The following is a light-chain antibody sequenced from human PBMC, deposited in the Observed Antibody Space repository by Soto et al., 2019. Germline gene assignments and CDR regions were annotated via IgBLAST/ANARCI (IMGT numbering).Light chain of an antibody. CDR3: KQQGT. CDR2: AAS. Sequence: EIVLTQSPGTLSLSPGERATLSCRASRSLSSSYVVWYQQKPGQAPRLLIYAASRRATGIPDRFSGSGSATEYTLTISRLEPEDFAVYYCKQQGTFGQGTKLEIK. CDR1: RSLSSSY. J-gene: IGKJ2*01. V-gene: IGKV3-20*01.